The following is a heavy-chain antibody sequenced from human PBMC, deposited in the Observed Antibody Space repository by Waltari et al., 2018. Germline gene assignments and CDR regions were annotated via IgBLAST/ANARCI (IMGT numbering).Heavy chain of an antibody. Sequence: QVQLVQSGAEVKKPGSSVKVSCRASGGTFGRFALSWVRQAPGQGLAWMGGIIPIFGTPNYAHRFQGRLTITADERTSTGFMELTSLTSDDTAIYFCARREIGGPLDPWGQGTLVTVSS. CDR3: ARREIGGPLDP. V-gene: IGHV1-69*12. D-gene: IGHD1-1*01. CDR2: IIPIFGTP. CDR1: GGTFGRFA. J-gene: IGHJ5*02.